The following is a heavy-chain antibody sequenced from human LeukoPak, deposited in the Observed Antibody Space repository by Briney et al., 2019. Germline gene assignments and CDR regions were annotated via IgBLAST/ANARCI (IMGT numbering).Heavy chain of an antibody. D-gene: IGHD1-26*01. CDR1: GFTFSSYW. V-gene: IGHV3-7*03. CDR2: IEQDGSEK. Sequence: GGSLRLSCAASGFTFSSYWMSWVRQAPGKGLEWVANIEQDGSEKYYVDSVKGRFTISRDNAKNSLYLQMNSLRAEDTALYYCASGGIYYGAAFDFWGQGILVTVSS. CDR3: ASGGIYYGAAFDF. J-gene: IGHJ4*02.